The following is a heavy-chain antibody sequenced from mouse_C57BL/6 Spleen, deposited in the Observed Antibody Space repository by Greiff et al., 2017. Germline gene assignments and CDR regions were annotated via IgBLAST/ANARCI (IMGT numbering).Heavy chain of an antibody. V-gene: IGHV5-15*01. CDR1: GFTFSDYG. CDR2: ISNLAYSI. D-gene: IGHD2-3*01. CDR3: ARQDGNWYFDV. Sequence: EVKLVESGGGLVQPGGSLKLSCAASGFTFSDYGMAWVRQAPRKGPEWVAFISNLAYSIYYADTVTGRFTISRENAKNTLYLEMSSLRSEDTAMYYCARQDGNWYFDVWGTGTTVTVSS. J-gene: IGHJ1*03.